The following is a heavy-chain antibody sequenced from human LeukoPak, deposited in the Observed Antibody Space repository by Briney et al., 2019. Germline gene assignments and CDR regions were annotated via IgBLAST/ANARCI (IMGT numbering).Heavy chain of an antibody. D-gene: IGHD4-17*01. V-gene: IGHV1-2*02. CDR1: GYTFTSYY. Sequence: ASVKVSCKASGYTFTSYYMHWVRQAPGQGLEWMGWINPNSGGTNYAQKFQGRVTMTRDTSISTAYMELSRLRSDDTAVYYCARSYYGDYTAYYYYYGMDVWGQGTTVTVSS. CDR2: INPNSGGT. J-gene: IGHJ6*02. CDR3: ARSYYGDYTAYYYYYGMDV.